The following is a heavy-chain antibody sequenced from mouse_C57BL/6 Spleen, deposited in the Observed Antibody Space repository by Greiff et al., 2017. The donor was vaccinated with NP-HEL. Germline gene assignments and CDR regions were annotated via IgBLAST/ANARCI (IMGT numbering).Heavy chain of an antibody. Sequence: VQLQESGPELVKPGASVKISCKASGYAFSSSWMNWVKQRPGQGLEWIGRIYPGDGDTNYNGKFKGKATLTADKSSSTAYMQRSSLTSEDSAVYFCARNGAVWGTGTTVTVSS. CDR3: ARNGAV. CDR1: GYAFSSSW. V-gene: IGHV1-82*01. J-gene: IGHJ1*03. CDR2: IYPGDGDT.